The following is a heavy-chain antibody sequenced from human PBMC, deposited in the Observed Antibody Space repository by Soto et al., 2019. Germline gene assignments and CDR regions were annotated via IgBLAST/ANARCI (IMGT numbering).Heavy chain of an antibody. D-gene: IGHD6-13*01. V-gene: IGHV3-53*01. CDR2: IYSGGST. CDR1: GFTVSSNY. Sequence: GGSLRLSCAASGFTVSSNYMSWVRQAPGKGLEWVSVIYSGGSTYYADSVKGRFTISRDNSKNTLYLQMNSLRAEDTDVYYCAREYSSSWYYFDYWGQGTLVTVSS. J-gene: IGHJ4*02. CDR3: AREYSSSWYYFDY.